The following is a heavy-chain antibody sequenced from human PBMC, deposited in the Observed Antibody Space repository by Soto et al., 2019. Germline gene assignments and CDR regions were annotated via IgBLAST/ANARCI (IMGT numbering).Heavy chain of an antibody. Sequence: EVQLVESGGGLVKPGGSLRLSCAASGFTFSSYSMNWVRQAPGKGLEWVSSIXXSSXYIYYADSVKGRFTISRDNAKNSLYLQMXSXXXXXTXXXXXXXXXXXXXXXXXXXAXXGYYYMDVWGKGTTVTVSS. CDR2: IXXSSXYI. V-gene: IGHV3-21*01. J-gene: IGHJ6*03. CDR1: GFTFSSYS. CDR3: XXXXXXXXXXXXXXAXXGYYYMDV.